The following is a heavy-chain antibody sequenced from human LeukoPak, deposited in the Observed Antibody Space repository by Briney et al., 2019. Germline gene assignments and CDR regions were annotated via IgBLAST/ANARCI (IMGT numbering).Heavy chain of an antibody. J-gene: IGHJ2*01. CDR3: ARSAFAEGYFDI. CDR2: FYHGGST. V-gene: IGHV4-30-2*01. CDR1: GGSITGGGYY. Sequence: SQTLSLTCTVSGGSITGGGYYWSWIRQAPGKGLEWIGYFYHGGSTSYNPSLRSRVTISVDRSKNQFSLKLTSVTAADTAVYYCARSAFAEGYFDIWGRGTLVTASS.